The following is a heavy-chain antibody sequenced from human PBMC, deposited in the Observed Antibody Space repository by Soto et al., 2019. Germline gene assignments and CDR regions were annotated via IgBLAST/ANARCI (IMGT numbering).Heavy chain of an antibody. J-gene: IGHJ5*02. CDR2: INAGNGNT. V-gene: IGHV1-3*01. CDR3: ARRSPDPYCSSTSCYTGGWFDP. D-gene: IGHD2-2*02. Sequence: GASVKVSCKASGYTFTSYAMHWVRQAPGQRLEWMGWINAGNGNTKYSQKFQGRVTITRDTSASTAYMELSSLRSEDTAVYYCARRSPDPYCSSTSCYTGGWFDPWGQGTLVTVSS. CDR1: GYTFTSYA.